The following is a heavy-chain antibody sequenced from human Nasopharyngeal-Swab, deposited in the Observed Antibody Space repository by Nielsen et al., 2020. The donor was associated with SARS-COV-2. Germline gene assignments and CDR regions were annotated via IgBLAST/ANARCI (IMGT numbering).Heavy chain of an antibody. J-gene: IGHJ3*02. D-gene: IGHD6-19*01. CDR1: GFTFSSYW. CDR3: ARPGSSGSYDAFDI. CDR2: INSDGSST. Sequence: GGSLRLSCAASGFTFSSYWMHWVRQAPGKGLVWVSRINSDGSSTRDADSVKGRFTISRDNAKNTLHLQMNSLRAEDTAVYYCARPGSSGSYDAFDIWGQGTMVTVSS. V-gene: IGHV3-74*01.